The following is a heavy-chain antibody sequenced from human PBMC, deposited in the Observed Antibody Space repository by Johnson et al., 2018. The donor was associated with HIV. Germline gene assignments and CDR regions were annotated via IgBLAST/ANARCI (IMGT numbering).Heavy chain of an antibody. D-gene: IGHD3-22*01. CDR1: GFTVSSNY. CDR2: IYSGGST. Sequence: VQLVESGGGLIQPGGSLRLSCAASGFTVSSNYMSWVRQAPGKGLEWVSVIYSGGSTYYADSVQGRFTISRDNSKNTPYLQMNSLRAEDTAVYYCARVVVITYHDAFDIWGQGTMVTVSS. CDR3: ARVVVITYHDAFDI. V-gene: IGHV3-53*01. J-gene: IGHJ3*02.